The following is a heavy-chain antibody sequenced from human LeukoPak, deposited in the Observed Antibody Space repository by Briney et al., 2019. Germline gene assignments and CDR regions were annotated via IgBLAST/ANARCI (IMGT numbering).Heavy chain of an antibody. J-gene: IGHJ6*03. CDR3: ARSGHCSSSSCYYPYHYYMDV. D-gene: IGHD2-2*03. Sequence: GESLKISCKGSGYTFSDYWLAWVRQVPGKGLEYMGIIYPGDSDIKYSPSFQGRVTISADKSISTAYLRRSSLRASDTAIYYCARSGHCSSSSCYYPYHYYMDVWGKGTTVTVSS. V-gene: IGHV5-51*01. CDR1: GYTFSDYW. CDR2: IYPGDSDI.